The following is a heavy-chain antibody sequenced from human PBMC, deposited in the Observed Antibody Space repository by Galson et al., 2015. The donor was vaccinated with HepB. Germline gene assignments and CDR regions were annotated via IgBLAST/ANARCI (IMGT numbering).Heavy chain of an antibody. Sequence: SLRLSCAASGFTFSSYAMSWVRQAPGRGLEWVSAISGSGGSTYYADSVKGRFTISRDNSKNTLYLQMNSLRAEDTAVYYCAKKRRGIRDAFDIWGQGTMVTVSS. D-gene: IGHD3-10*01. CDR3: AKKRRGIRDAFDI. CDR1: GFTFSSYA. J-gene: IGHJ3*02. CDR2: ISGSGGST. V-gene: IGHV3-23*01.